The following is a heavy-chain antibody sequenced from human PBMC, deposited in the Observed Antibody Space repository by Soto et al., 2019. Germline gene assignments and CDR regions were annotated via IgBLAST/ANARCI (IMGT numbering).Heavy chain of an antibody. CDR3: ARVVPGAEAWFGP. CDR2: IITFFGAA. CDR1: GGRFSTYA. V-gene: IGHV1-69*01. J-gene: IGHJ5*02. D-gene: IGHD2-2*01. Sequence: QVQLVQSGAEVRKPGSSVRLSCKASGGRFSTYAFNWVRQAPGQGLEWLGGIITFFGAAMYAQKFQGRVTITADEFTTTAYMELSGLRSEDTAVYYCARVVPGAEAWFGPWGQGTLVTVSS.